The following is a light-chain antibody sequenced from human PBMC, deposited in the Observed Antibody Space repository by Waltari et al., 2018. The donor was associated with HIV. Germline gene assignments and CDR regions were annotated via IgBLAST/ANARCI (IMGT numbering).Light chain of an antibody. Sequence: DIQMTQPPSSLSASIGDTVTITYRASQSISEHLNWYQETPGTAPKLLIYVASSFQIGVPSRFSGSGCGTDFPLTISNLQPEDIATYFCQQSYSTPLTFGAGTKVEIK. CDR2: VAS. V-gene: IGKV1-39*01. J-gene: IGKJ4*01. CDR3: QQSYSTPLT. CDR1: QSISEH.